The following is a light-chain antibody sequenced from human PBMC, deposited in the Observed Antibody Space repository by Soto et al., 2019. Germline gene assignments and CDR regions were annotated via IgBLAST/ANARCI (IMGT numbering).Light chain of an antibody. CDR3: LQHNSYPWT. CDR1: QGIGNY. V-gene: IGKV1-17*03. Sequence: DIPMTQSPSAMSASVGDRVTITCRASQGIGNYLVWFQQKPGTAPKRLIFGASSLQSGVPSRFSGSGSGTDFTLTISALQPDDFATYFCLQHNSYPWTFGQGTKV. CDR2: GAS. J-gene: IGKJ1*01.